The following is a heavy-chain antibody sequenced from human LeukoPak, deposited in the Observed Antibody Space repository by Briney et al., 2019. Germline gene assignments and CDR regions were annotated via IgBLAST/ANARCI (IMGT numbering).Heavy chain of an antibody. CDR2: IYPGDSDT. CDR1: GYSFTSYW. J-gene: IGHJ6*03. CDR3: ARMRGYCSSTSCINYYYMDV. D-gene: IGHD2-2*01. Sequence: GESLKISCKGSGYSFTSYWIGWVRQMPGKGLEWMGIIYPGDSDTRYSPSFQGQVTISADKSISTAYLQWSSLKASDTAMYYCARMRGYCSSTSCINYYYMDVWGKGTTVTVSS. V-gene: IGHV5-51*01.